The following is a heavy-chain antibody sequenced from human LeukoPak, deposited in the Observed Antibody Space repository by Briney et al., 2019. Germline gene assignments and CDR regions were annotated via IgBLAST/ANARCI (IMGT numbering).Heavy chain of an antibody. CDR1: GYTFTSYY. V-gene: IGHV1-46*01. Sequence: ASVTVSCKASGYTFTSYYIHWVRQAPGQGLEWMGIINPSGGTTTYAQKFQGRVTMTRDTATSTVYMELSSLRSEDTAVYYCARGGYSYGFDYWGQGTLVTVSS. J-gene: IGHJ4*02. D-gene: IGHD5-18*01. CDR3: ARGGYSYGFDY. CDR2: INPSGGTT.